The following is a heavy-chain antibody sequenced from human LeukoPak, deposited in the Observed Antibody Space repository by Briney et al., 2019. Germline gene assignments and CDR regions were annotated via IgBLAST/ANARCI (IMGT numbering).Heavy chain of an antibody. CDR3: VRVGPFGMSSGYWFDP. CDR2: IYYSGST. Sequence: PSETLSLTCTVSGGSISRSRYYWGWVRQPPGKGLEWIGSIYYSGSTYYNPSLKSRVTLSLDTSKNQFSLNLTSVTAADTAVYYCVRVGPFGMSSGYWFDPWGQGTLVTVSS. V-gene: IGHV4-39*07. D-gene: IGHD3-16*01. J-gene: IGHJ5*02. CDR1: GGSISRSRYY.